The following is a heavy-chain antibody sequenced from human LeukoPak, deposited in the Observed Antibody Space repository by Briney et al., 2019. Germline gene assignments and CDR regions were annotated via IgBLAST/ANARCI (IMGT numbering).Heavy chain of an antibody. Sequence: GGSLRLSCAASGFMFNTYWMTWVRQAPGKGLEWVSYISTSGTTKYYADSVKGRFTVSRDNAKNSLYLQMNSLRAEDTAVYYCARDSKGSSKYFDFWGQGALVTVSS. J-gene: IGHJ4*02. CDR1: GFMFNTYW. CDR3: ARDSKGSSKYFDF. D-gene: IGHD6-6*01. CDR2: ISTSGTTK. V-gene: IGHV3-48*04.